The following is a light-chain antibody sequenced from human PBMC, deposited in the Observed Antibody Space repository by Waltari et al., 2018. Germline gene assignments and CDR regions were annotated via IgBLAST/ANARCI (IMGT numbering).Light chain of an antibody. J-gene: IGKJ2*01. Sequence: DIQMTQSPSTLSASVGHRVTITCRASQSISSWLAWYQQKPGKAPKLLIYKASSLESGVPSRFSGSGSGTEFTLTISSLQPDDFATYYCQQYNSYSTYTFGQGTKLEIK. CDR1: QSISSW. CDR2: KAS. CDR3: QQYNSYSTYT. V-gene: IGKV1-5*03.